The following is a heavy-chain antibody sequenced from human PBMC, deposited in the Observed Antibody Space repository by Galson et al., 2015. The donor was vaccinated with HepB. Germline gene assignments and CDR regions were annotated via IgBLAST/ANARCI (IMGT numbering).Heavy chain of an antibody. Sequence: SLRLSCAASGFTFSSYAMSWVRQAPGKGLEWVSAISGSGGSTYYADSVKGRFTISRDNSKNTLYLQMNSLRAEDTAVYYCAKSSITMVRGVPPCDYWGQGTLVTVSS. CDR2: ISGSGGST. D-gene: IGHD3-10*01. CDR3: AKSSITMVRGVPPCDY. V-gene: IGHV3-23*01. J-gene: IGHJ4*02. CDR1: GFTFSSYA.